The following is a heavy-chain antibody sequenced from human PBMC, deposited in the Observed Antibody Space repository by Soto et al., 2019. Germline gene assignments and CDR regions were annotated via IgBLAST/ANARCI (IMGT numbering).Heavy chain of an antibody. CDR3: ARDQLGYCSGGSCYPLGYGMDV. CDR2: IYSGGST. CDR1: GFTVSSNY. V-gene: IGHV3-53*01. J-gene: IGHJ6*02. D-gene: IGHD2-15*01. Sequence: SLRLSCAASGFTVSSNYMSWVRQAPGKGLEWVSVIYSGGSTYYADSVKGRFTISRDNSKNTLYLQMNSLRAEDTAVYYCARDQLGYCSGGSCYPLGYGMDVWGQGTTVIVSS.